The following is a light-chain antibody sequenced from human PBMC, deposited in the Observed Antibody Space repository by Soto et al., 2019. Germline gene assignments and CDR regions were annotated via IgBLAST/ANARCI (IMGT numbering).Light chain of an antibody. CDR1: SSDVGGYNY. V-gene: IGLV2-14*01. CDR2: EVT. Sequence: QSVLTQPASVSGSPGQSITISCTGTSSDVGGYNYVSWYQQHPGKAPKLMIYEVTNRPSGVSNRFSGSKSGNTASLTISGLQAEDEADYYCSSYTSRTTLVFGPAIKVTV. CDR3: SSYTSRTTLV. J-gene: IGLJ1*01.